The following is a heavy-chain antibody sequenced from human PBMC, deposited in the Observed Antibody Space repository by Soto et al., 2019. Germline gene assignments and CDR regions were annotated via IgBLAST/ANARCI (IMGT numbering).Heavy chain of an antibody. CDR3: ARGTGSY. Sequence: SETLSLTCAVYGGSFSGYYWSWIRQPPGKGLEWIGEINHSGSTNYNPSLKSRVTISVDTSKNQFSLKLSSVTAADTAVYYCARGTGSYWGQGTLVTVSS. J-gene: IGHJ4*02. D-gene: IGHD1-26*01. V-gene: IGHV4-34*01. CDR2: INHSGST. CDR1: GGSFSGYY.